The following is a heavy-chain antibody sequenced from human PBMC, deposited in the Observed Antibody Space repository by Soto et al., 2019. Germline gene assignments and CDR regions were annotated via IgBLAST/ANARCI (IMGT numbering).Heavy chain of an antibody. D-gene: IGHD6-19*01. J-gene: IGHJ5*02. CDR2: IYYSGST. Sequence: PSETLSLTCTVSGGSISSSSYYWGWIRQPPGKGLEWIGSIYYSGSTYYNPSLKSRVTISVDTSKNQFSLKLSSVTAADTAVYYCARQVPVGSGWPFPYNWFDPWGQGTLVTVSS. CDR3: ARQVPVGSGWPFPYNWFDP. CDR1: GGSISSSSYY. V-gene: IGHV4-39*01.